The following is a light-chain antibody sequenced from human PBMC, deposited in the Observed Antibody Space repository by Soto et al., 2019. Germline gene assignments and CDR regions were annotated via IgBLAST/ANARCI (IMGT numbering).Light chain of an antibody. CDR2: GAS. Sequence: ELVLTQSPGSLSLSPGDIATLSCRASQSVSRSYLAWYQQKPGQDHRLLIYGASSRATGIPDRFSGSGSGTDFTLTISRLQPEDVAVYYCQQYGSVPLTFGGGTKVEIK. J-gene: IGKJ4*01. V-gene: IGKV3-20*01. CDR1: QSVSRSY. CDR3: QQYGSVPLT.